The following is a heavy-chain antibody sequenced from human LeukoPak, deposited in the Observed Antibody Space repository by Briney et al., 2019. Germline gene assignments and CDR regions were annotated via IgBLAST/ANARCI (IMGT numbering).Heavy chain of an antibody. CDR1: GFTFSSYA. Sequence: PGGSLRLSCAASGFTFSSYAMSWVRQAPGKGLEWVAVISHDGSAKDYADSVKGRFTISRDNSKNTLYLQINSLRAEDTAVYFCAKETGGSGSSYLSFFDYWGQGTLVTVSS. D-gene: IGHD3-10*01. V-gene: IGHV3-30*18. CDR3: AKETGGSGSSYLSFFDY. J-gene: IGHJ4*02. CDR2: ISHDGSAK.